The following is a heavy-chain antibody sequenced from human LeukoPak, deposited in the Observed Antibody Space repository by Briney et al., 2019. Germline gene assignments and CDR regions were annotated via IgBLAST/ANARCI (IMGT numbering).Heavy chain of an antibody. CDR3: ARGPRGGNWNEALDY. V-gene: IGHV5-51*01. Sequence: GASLQISCKASGYSFTTYWIGWVRQMPGKGLEWMGMFFPGDSDTRMSPSFQGQVTLSADNSITTAYLQWSSLRASDTAIYYCARGPRGGNWNEALDYWGQGTLVTVSS. D-gene: IGHD1-1*01. CDR1: GYSFTTYW. J-gene: IGHJ4*02. CDR2: FFPGDSDT.